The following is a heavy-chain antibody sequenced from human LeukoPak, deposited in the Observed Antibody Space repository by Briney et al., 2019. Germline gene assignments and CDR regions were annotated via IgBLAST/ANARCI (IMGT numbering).Heavy chain of an antibody. D-gene: IGHD5-18*01. Sequence: SETLSLTCTVSGGSISSYYWSWIRQPPGKGLELIGYIYYSRSTNYNPSLKSRVTISVDTSKNQFSLKVSSVTAADTAVYYCARWLLGFDSWGQGTLVTVSS. CDR2: IYYSRST. V-gene: IGHV4-59*01. J-gene: IGHJ4*02. CDR3: ARWLLGFDS. CDR1: GGSISSYY.